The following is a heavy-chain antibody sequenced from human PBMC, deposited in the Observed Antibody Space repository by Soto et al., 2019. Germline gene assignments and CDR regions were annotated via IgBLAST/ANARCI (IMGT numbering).Heavy chain of an antibody. CDR3: AKEKGSGGVRKVMDD. D-gene: IGHD3-16*01. V-gene: IGHV3-9*01. Sequence: GGSLRLSCAASGFTFDDYAMHWVRQAPGKGLEWVSGISWNSGSIGYADSVKGRFTISRDNAKNSLYLQMNSLRAEDTALYYCAKEKGSGGVRKVMDDWGKGTTITVSS. CDR1: GFTFDDYA. CDR2: ISWNSGSI. J-gene: IGHJ6*04.